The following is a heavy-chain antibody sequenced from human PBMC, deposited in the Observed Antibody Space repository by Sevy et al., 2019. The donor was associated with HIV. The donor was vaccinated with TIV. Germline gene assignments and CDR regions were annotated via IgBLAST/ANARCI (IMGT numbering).Heavy chain of an antibody. Sequence: GGSLRLSCAASGFTFDDYAMHWVRQAPGKGLEWVSGIGWNTGFIAYADFVMGRFTISRDNAKNSLYLQMNSLRAEDTALYYCVKDMDPRYVYYYMDVWGKGTTVTVSS. J-gene: IGHJ6*03. D-gene: IGHD5-12*01. CDR1: GFTFDDYA. CDR2: IGWNTGFI. V-gene: IGHV3-9*01. CDR3: VKDMDPRYVYYYMDV.